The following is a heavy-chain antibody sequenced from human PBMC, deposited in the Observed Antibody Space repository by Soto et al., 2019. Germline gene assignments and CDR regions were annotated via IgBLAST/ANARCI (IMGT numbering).Heavy chain of an antibody. CDR3: AKGVADRGIDS. J-gene: IGHJ4*02. Sequence: GGSLRLSCAASGFTFSSYTINWVRQAPGKGLEWVSSISSGGSSIHYADSVKGRFTVSRDNAKNSLYLQMHSLRAEDTALYYCAKGVADRGIDSWGKGTLVTVSS. CDR1: GFTFSSYT. CDR2: ISSGGSSI. V-gene: IGHV3-21*01.